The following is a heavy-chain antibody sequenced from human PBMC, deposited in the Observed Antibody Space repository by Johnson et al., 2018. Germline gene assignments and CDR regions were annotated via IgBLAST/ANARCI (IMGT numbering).Heavy chain of an antibody. CDR1: GFTFSSYG. CDR2: IWYDGRDT. D-gene: IGHD7-27*01. J-gene: IGHJ3*02. Sequence: VQLLESGGGVVQPGRSLRLSCAPSGFTFSSYGMHWVRQAPGKGLEWVAGIWYDGRDTDHADSVKGRFTLSRDNSKNILYLQMNSLRGEDTAVYYCARETGERTYDIWGQGTTVTVSS. V-gene: IGHV3-33*01. CDR3: ARETGERTYDI.